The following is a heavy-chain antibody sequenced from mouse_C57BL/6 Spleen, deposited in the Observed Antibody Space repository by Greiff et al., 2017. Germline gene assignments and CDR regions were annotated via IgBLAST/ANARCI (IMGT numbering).Heavy chain of an antibody. CDR1: GYTFTGYW. Sequence: QVQLQQSGAELMKPGASVKLSCTATGYTFTGYWLEWVKQRPGHGLEWIGEILPGSGSTNYNEKFKGKATFTADTSSNTAYMQLSILTTEDSAIYYCARSLLYYSNYDYAMDYWGQGTSVTGSS. V-gene: IGHV1-9*01. J-gene: IGHJ4*01. D-gene: IGHD2-5*01. CDR3: ARSLLYYSNYDYAMDY. CDR2: ILPGSGST.